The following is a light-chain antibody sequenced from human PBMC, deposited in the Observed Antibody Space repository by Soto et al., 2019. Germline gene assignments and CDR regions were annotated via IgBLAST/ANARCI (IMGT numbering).Light chain of an antibody. CDR1: QSVSSNY. Sequence: EIVLTQSPGTLSLSPGERATLSCRASQSVSSNYLAWYQQKPGQAPRLLIYGASNRATGIPVRFTGSGSGTDLTLSITTLEPEDFAVYYCQQYGSSPQTFGLGTKVDI. CDR3: QQYGSSPQT. J-gene: IGKJ1*01. V-gene: IGKV3-20*01. CDR2: GAS.